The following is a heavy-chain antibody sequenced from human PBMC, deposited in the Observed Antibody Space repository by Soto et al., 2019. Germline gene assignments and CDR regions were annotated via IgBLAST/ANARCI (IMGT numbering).Heavy chain of an antibody. Sequence: GASVKVSWKASGGAFSRYASSWVRQAPGQGLEWMGWIIAYNGNTNYAQKLQGRVTMTTDTSTSTAYMELRSLRSDDTAVYYCARARYSSGWNRRPWGQGTLVTVSS. CDR3: ARARYSSGWNRRP. V-gene: IGHV1-18*01. CDR1: GGAFSRYA. J-gene: IGHJ5*02. CDR2: IIAYNGNT. D-gene: IGHD6-19*01.